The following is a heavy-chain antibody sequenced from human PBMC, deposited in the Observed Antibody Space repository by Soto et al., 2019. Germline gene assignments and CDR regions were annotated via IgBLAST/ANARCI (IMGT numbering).Heavy chain of an antibody. CDR2: IYYTGNT. J-gene: IGHJ4*02. Sequence: SETLSLTCSVSGGSISRSSYYWGWIRQPPGKGLEWIASIYYTGNTYYNPSLKSRVTMSVDTSRNQFSLKLSSVTAADTAVYYCTSLYYGGQDYWGQGTMVTVS. CDR3: TSLYYGGQDY. CDR1: GGSISRSSYY. V-gene: IGHV4-39*01. D-gene: IGHD4-17*01.